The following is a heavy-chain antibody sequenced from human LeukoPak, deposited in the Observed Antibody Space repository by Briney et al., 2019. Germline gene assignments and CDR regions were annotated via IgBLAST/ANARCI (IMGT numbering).Heavy chain of an antibody. CDR3: AKGIEVAATAFDY. Sequence: GGSLRLSCAASGFTITAYAMSWVRQSPGKGLVWVSGIGITSEYIHYADSVKGRFTISRDNSKNTLYLQMNSLRAEDTAVYYCAKGIEVAATAFDYWGQGTLVTVSS. CDR1: GFTITAYA. V-gene: IGHV3-23*01. J-gene: IGHJ4*02. D-gene: IGHD2-15*01. CDR2: IGITSEYI.